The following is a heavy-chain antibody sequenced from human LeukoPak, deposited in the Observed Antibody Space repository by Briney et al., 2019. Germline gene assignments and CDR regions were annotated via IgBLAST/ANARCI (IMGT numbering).Heavy chain of an antibody. CDR2: IIPLFKKA. D-gene: IGHD1-1*01. CDR3: ARVAATRNNWSIFDY. J-gene: IGHJ4*02. Sequence: ASVRVSCKASGGTVSRYAISWVRQAPGQGLEWMGGIIPLFKKANYAQKFQGRVTITADESTSTAYMEVSSLRSEDTALYYCARVAATRNNWSIFDYWGQGTLVTISS. V-gene: IGHV1-69*13. CDR1: GGTVSRYA.